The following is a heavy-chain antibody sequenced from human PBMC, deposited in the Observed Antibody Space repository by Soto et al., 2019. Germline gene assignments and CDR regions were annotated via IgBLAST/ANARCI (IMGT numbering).Heavy chain of an antibody. Sequence: GSLRLSCAASGFTFSSYSMNWVRQAPGKGLEWVSSISSSSSYIYYADSVKGRFTISRDNAKNSLYLQMNSLRAEDTAVYYCARSIVVVPAAPNWFDPWGQGTLVTVSS. V-gene: IGHV3-21*01. CDR3: ARSIVVVPAAPNWFDP. CDR1: GFTFSSYS. D-gene: IGHD2-2*01. CDR2: ISSSSSYI. J-gene: IGHJ5*02.